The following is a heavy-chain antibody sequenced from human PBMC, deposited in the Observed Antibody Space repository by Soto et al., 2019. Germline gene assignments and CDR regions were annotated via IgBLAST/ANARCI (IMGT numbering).Heavy chain of an antibody. J-gene: IGHJ3*02. Sequence: SETLSLTCAISGDSVSSNSAAWNWIRQSPSRGLEWLGRTYYRSKWYNDYAVSVKSRITINPDTSKNQFSLQLNSVAPEYTAVYFCARGCRSMSCYAFDIWGQGTMVTVSS. CDR3: ARGCRSMSCYAFDI. CDR2: TYYRSKWYN. V-gene: IGHV6-1*01. D-gene: IGHD2-2*01. CDR1: GDSVSSNSAA.